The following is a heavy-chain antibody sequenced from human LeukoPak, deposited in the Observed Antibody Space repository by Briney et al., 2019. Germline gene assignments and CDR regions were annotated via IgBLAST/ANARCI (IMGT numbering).Heavy chain of an antibody. CDR3: VRQATPHGHFDY. Sequence: GGSLRLSCAASGFTFSSYSMNWVRQAPGKGLVWVSRISPTGSTTSYADSVKGRFTISRENAKNSLYLQMNSLRAGDTAVYYCVRQATPHGHFDYWGQGILVTVSS. V-gene: IGHV3-74*01. CDR2: ISPTGSTT. J-gene: IGHJ4*02. CDR1: GFTFSSYS. D-gene: IGHD2-15*01.